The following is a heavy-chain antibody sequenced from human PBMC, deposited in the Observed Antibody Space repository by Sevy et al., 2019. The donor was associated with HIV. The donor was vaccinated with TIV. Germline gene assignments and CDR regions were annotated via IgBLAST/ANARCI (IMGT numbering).Heavy chain of an antibody. Sequence: GSLRLSCAASGFTFSSYAMSWVRQAPGKGLEWVSAISGSGGSTYYADSVKGRFTISRDNSKNTLYLQMNSLRAEDTAVYYCAKDLAGSSLTWNYGMDVWGQGTTVTVSS. V-gene: IGHV3-23*01. D-gene: IGHD3-10*01. CDR1: GFTFSSYA. CDR2: ISGSGGST. CDR3: AKDLAGSSLTWNYGMDV. J-gene: IGHJ6*02.